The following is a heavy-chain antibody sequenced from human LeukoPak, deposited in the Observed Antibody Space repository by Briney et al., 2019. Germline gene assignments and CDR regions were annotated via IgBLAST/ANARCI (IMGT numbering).Heavy chain of an antibody. D-gene: IGHD1-20*01. CDR1: GFTFSNYA. CDR3: ARYKWRRGMDV. CDR2: IDHSGST. V-gene: IGHV4-34*01. J-gene: IGHJ6*02. Sequence: GSLRLSCAASGFTFSNYAMNWVRQPPGKGLEWIGEIDHSGSTNYNPSLKSRVTISVDTSKNQFSLKLSSVTAADTAVYYCARYKWRRGMDVWGQGTTVTVSS.